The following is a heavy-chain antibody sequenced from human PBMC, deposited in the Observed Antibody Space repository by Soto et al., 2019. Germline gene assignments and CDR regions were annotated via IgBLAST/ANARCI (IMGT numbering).Heavy chain of an antibody. Sequence: QVQLVESGGGVVQPGRSLRLSCAASGFTFSSYGMHWVRQAPGKGLEWVAVISYDGSNKYYADSVKGRFTISRDNSKNTLYLQMNSLRAEDTAVYYCARGGYYDFWSGYPTPHYYYYGMDVWGQGTTVTVSS. CDR3: ARGGYYDFWSGYPTPHYYYYGMDV. CDR1: GFTFSSYG. D-gene: IGHD3-3*01. J-gene: IGHJ6*02. CDR2: ISYDGSNK. V-gene: IGHV3-30*03.